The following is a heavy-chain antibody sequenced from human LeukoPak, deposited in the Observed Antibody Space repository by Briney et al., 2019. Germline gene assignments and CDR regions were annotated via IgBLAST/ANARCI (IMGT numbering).Heavy chain of an antibody. CDR3: ARVDCSGGSCYSDYYYYGMDV. CDR1: GYTLTELS. CDR2: FDPEDGET. J-gene: IGHJ6*02. V-gene: IGHV1-24*01. D-gene: IGHD2-15*01. Sequence: GASVKVSCKVSGYTLTELSMHWVRQAPGKGLEWMGGFDPEDGETIYAQKFQGRVTITADKSTSTAYMELSSLRSEDTAVYYCARVDCSGGSCYSDYYYYGMDVWGQGTTVTVSS.